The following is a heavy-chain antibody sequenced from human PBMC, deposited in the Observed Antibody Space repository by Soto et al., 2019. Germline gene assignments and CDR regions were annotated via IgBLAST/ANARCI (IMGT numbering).Heavy chain of an antibody. V-gene: IGHV4-34*01. Sequence: QVQLQQWGAGLLKPSETLSLTCAVYGGSFSGYYWSWIRQPPGKGLEWIGEINHSGSTNYNPSLKSRVTISVDTSKNQFSLKLSSVTAADTAVYYCARDIGLQWLRLRIDYWGQGTLVTVSS. CDR1: GGSFSGYY. J-gene: IGHJ4*02. CDR2: INHSGST. D-gene: IGHD5-12*01. CDR3: ARDIGLQWLRLRIDY.